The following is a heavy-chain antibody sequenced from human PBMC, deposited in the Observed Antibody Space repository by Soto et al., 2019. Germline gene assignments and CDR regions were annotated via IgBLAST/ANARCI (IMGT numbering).Heavy chain of an antibody. D-gene: IGHD5-12*01. Sequence: SVKVSCKASGYTFTSYGISWVRQAPGQGLEWLGRIIPIFGSANYAQKFQGRVTITADESTTTAYMELSSLRSDDTAVYYCAKDGGKDGYFGNWFDPWGQGTLVTVLL. V-gene: IGHV1-69*13. CDR3: AKDGGKDGYFGNWFDP. J-gene: IGHJ5*02. CDR2: IIPIFGSA. CDR1: GYTFTSYG.